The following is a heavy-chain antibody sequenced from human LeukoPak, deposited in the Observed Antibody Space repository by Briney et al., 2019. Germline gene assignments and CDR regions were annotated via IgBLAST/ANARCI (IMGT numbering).Heavy chain of an antibody. V-gene: IGHV4-39*07. CDR3: ARVVGARVDI. Sequence: PSETLSLTCTVSGGSISSSSYYWGWIRQPPGKGLEWIGNIYYSGSIYYNPSLKSRVTISVDTSKNQFSLKLSSVTAADTAVYYCARVVGARVDIWGQGTMVTVSS. D-gene: IGHD1-26*01. J-gene: IGHJ3*02. CDR2: IYYSGSI. CDR1: GGSISSSSYY.